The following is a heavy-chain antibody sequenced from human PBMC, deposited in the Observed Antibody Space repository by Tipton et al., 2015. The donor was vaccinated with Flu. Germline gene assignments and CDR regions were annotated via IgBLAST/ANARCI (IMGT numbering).Heavy chain of an antibody. CDR3: ARAPTIYDFWSGDSYYFDY. V-gene: IGHV3-48*03. CDR2: ISSSGSTI. J-gene: IGHJ4*02. D-gene: IGHD3-3*01. Sequence: SLRLSCAASGFTFSSYEMNWVRQAPGKGLEWVSYISSSGSTIYYADSVKGRFTISRDNAKNSLYLQMNSLRAEDTAVYYCARAPTIYDFWSGDSYYFDYWGQGTLVTVSS. CDR1: GFTFSSYE.